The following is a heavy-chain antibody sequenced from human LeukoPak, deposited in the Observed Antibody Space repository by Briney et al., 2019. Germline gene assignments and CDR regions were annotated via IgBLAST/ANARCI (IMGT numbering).Heavy chain of an antibody. CDR1: GDSISSSSYY. J-gene: IGHJ6*03. CDR2: IYYSGST. Sequence: PSETLSLTCTVSGDSISSSSYYWGWIRQPPGKGLEWIGSIYYSGSTYYNPSLKSRVTISVDTSKNQFSLKLSSVTAADTAVYYCARSGSGSYYYYYYYMDVWGKGTTVTVSS. D-gene: IGHD3-10*01. V-gene: IGHV4-39*01. CDR3: ARSGSGSYYYYYYYMDV.